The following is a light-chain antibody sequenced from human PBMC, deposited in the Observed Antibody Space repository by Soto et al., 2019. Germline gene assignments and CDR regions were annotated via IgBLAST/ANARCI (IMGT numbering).Light chain of an antibody. CDR1: QSVSSDF. V-gene: IGKV3-20*01. CDR2: GAS. Sequence: EIVLTQSPGILSLSPGERATLSCRASQSVSSDFLAWYQQKPGQAPRLLIYGASTRATGIPDRFSGSGSATDFSLTISRLEIEDVALYYCQQYDTSPITFGHRTRMQIK. CDR3: QQYDTSPIT. J-gene: IGKJ5*01.